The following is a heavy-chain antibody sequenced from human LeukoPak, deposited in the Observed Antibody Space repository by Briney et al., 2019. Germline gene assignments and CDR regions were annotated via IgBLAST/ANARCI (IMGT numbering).Heavy chain of an antibody. D-gene: IGHD3-3*01. J-gene: IGHJ5*02. Sequence: SETLSLTCAVYGGSFSGYYWSWIRQPPGKGLEWIGEINHSGSTNYNPSLKSRVTISVDTSKDQFSLKLSSVTAADTAVYYCASPFGVVTTNWFDPWGQGTLVTVSS. V-gene: IGHV4-34*01. CDR2: INHSGST. CDR3: ASPFGVVTTNWFDP. CDR1: GGSFSGYY.